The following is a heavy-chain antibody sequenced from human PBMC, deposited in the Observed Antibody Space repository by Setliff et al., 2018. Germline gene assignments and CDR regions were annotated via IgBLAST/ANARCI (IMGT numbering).Heavy chain of an antibody. CDR3: ARGGKAADARKGLFEN. CDR1: GYTFASYY. CDR2: INPGGGSA. D-gene: IGHD6-13*01. Sequence: GASVKVSCKASGYTFASYYMYWLRQAPGQGLEWMGIINPGGGSASVVDNFQDRVTMTRDTSTSTVYLDLSSLRSEDTAVYYCARGGKAADARKGLFENWGQGTLVTVSS. J-gene: IGHJ4*02. V-gene: IGHV1-46*01.